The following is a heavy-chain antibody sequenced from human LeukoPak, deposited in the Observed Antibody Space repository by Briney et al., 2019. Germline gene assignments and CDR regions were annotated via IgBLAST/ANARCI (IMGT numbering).Heavy chain of an antibody. J-gene: IGHJ4*02. CDR1: GFTFSSYW. Sequence: PGGSLRLSCAASGFTFSSYWMHWVRHAPGKGLVWVSRINSDGSSTSYADSVKGRFTISRDNAKNTLYLQMNSLRAEDTAVYYCARVVHYGDYDGFDYWGQGTLVTVSS. D-gene: IGHD4-17*01. V-gene: IGHV3-74*01. CDR3: ARVVHYGDYDGFDY. CDR2: INSDGSST.